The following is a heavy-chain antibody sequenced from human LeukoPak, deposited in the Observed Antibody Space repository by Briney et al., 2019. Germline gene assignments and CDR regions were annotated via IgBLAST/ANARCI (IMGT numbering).Heavy chain of an antibody. CDR3: ARGLYYFDY. J-gene: IGHJ4*02. CDR2: ISYDGSNK. Sequence: GGSLRLSCAASGFTFSSYSINWVRQAPGKGLEWVAVISYDGSNKYYADSVKGRFTISRDNSKNTLYLQMNSLRAEDTAVYYCARGLYYFDYWGQGTLVTVSS. V-gene: IGHV3-30*03. CDR1: GFTFSSYS.